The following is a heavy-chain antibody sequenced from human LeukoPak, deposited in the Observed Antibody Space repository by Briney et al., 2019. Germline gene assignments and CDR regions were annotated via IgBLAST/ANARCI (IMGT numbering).Heavy chain of an antibody. D-gene: IGHD3-22*01. J-gene: IGHJ4*02. V-gene: IGHV3-73*01. CDR2: IRSKANSYAT. Sequence: GGSLKLSCAASGFTFSGSAMHWVRQASGKGLEWVGRIRSKANSYATAYAASVKGRFTISRDDSKNTAYLQMNSLKTEDTAVYYCTPTYSSGYYTFDYWDQGTLVTVSS. CDR1: GFTFSGSA. CDR3: TPTYSSGYYTFDY.